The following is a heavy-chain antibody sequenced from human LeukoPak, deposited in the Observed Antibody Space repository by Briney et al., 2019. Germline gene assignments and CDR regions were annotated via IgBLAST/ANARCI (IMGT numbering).Heavy chain of an antibody. CDR3: AKYYYDSSGFSGAFDI. D-gene: IGHD3-22*01. CDR2: ISDSGGST. J-gene: IGHJ3*02. V-gene: IGHV3-23*01. Sequence: GGSLRLSCAASGFTLSSYAMSWVRQAPGKGLEWVSAISDSGGSTYYADSVKGRFTISRDNSKNTLYLQMNSLRAEDTAVYYCAKYYYDSSGFSGAFDIWGQGTMVTVSS. CDR1: GFTLSSYA.